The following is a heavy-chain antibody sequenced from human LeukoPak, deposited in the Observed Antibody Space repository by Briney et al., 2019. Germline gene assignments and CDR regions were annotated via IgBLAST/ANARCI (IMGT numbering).Heavy chain of an antibody. J-gene: IGHJ3*02. CDR1: GYTFTGYY. Sequence: ASVKVSCKASGYTFTGYYMHWVRQAPGQGLEWMGWINPNSGGTNYAQKFQGRVTMTRDTSISTAYMELRRLRSDDTAVYYCARRLYSTDAFDIWGQGTMVTVSS. CDR2: INPNSGGT. D-gene: IGHD3-3*01. CDR3: ARRLYSTDAFDI. V-gene: IGHV1-2*02.